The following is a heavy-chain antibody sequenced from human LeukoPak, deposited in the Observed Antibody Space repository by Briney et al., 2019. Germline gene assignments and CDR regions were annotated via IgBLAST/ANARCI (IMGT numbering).Heavy chain of an antibody. J-gene: IGHJ5*02. Sequence: SETLSLTCTVSGASLSSYFWSWIRQPAGKGLEWIGRFYTGGSTHFNTSLKSRLTMSANTSTKQFSLRLRSVTDADTAVYYCARETSRGLDPWGQGILVTVSS. CDR3: ARETSRGLDP. CDR2: FYTGGST. CDR1: GASLSSYF. V-gene: IGHV4-4*07. D-gene: IGHD2-15*01.